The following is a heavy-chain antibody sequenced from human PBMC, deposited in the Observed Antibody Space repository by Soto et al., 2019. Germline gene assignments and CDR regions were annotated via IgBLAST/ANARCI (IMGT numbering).Heavy chain of an antibody. D-gene: IGHD3-9*01. Sequence: ASVKVSCKVSGYTLTELSMHWVRQAPGKGLEWMGGFDPEDGETIYAQKSQGRVTMTEDTSTDTAYMELSSLRSEDTAVYYCATGTLRYFDWLHQTYMDVWGKGTTVTVSS. CDR2: FDPEDGET. V-gene: IGHV1-24*01. CDR3: ATGTLRYFDWLHQTYMDV. CDR1: GYTLTELS. J-gene: IGHJ6*03.